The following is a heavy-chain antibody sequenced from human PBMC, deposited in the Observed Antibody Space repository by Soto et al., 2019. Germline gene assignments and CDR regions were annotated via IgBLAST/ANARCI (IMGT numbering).Heavy chain of an antibody. J-gene: IGHJ5*02. CDR1: GFTFSSYS. V-gene: IGHV3-21*01. Sequence: EVQLVESGGGLVKPGGSLRLSCAASGFTFSSYSMNWVRQAPGKGLEWVSSISSSSSYIYYADSVKGRFTISRDNARNSLYLQLNGLRAADTAVYYCARDTYSYGSGRYGPWGQGTLVTVSS. D-gene: IGHD3-10*01. CDR2: ISSSSSYI. CDR3: ARDTYSYGSGRYGP.